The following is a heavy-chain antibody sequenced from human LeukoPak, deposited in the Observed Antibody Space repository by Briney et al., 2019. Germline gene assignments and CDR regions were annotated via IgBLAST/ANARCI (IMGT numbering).Heavy chain of an antibody. Sequence: PGGSLRLSCAAPGFTFSSYSMNWVRQAPGKGLEWVSSISSSSSYIYYADSVKGRFTISRDNAKNSLYLQMNSLRAEDTAVYYCARARAAMAVPWNYWGQGTLVTVSS. D-gene: IGHD5-18*01. CDR2: ISSSSSYI. V-gene: IGHV3-21*01. CDR3: ARARAAMAVPWNY. CDR1: GFTFSSYS. J-gene: IGHJ4*02.